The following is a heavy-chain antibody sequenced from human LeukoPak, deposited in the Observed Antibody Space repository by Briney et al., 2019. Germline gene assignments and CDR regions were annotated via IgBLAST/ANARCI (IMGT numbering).Heavy chain of an antibody. J-gene: IGHJ4*02. CDR2: ISSSSSYI. Sequence: GGSLKLSCAASGSTFSSYSMNWVRQAPGKGLEWVSSISSSSSYIYYADSVKGRFTISRDNAKNSLYLQMNSLRAEDTAVYYRARAGGGGSYLDYWGQGTLVTVSS. CDR1: GSTFSSYS. D-gene: IGHD1-26*01. V-gene: IGHV3-21*01. CDR3: ARAGGGGSYLDY.